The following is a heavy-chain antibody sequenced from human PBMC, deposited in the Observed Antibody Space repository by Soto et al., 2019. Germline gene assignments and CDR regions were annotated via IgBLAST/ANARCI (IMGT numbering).Heavy chain of an antibody. CDR3: AATIIAAVGTGHYYGMDV. V-gene: IGHV1-58*01. D-gene: IGHD6-13*01. J-gene: IGHJ6*02. CDR2: IVVGSGDT. Sequence: GTSAKATWEACRFTFKWSALQSVRQAHEQRLEWIGWIVVGSGDTNSAQKFQERVTITRDMSTSIAYIELSSLRSEDTAVYYCAATIIAAVGTGHYYGMDVWGQGTTVTVSS. CDR1: RFTFKWSA.